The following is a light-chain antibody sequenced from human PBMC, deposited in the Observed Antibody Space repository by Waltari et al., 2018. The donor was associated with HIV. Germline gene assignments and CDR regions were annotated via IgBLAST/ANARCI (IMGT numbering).Light chain of an antibody. J-gene: IGLJ2*01. CDR3: SSYTGTSTHVV. CDR2: RNN. Sequence: QSALTQTPSASGTPGQRVTMSCSGSTSNIGSNYVYWYQQIPGTAPKLLISRNNQRPSGVPDRFSGSKSGTSASLAISGLRSEDEADYYCSSYTGTSTHVVFGGGTKLTVL. CDR1: TSNIGSNY. V-gene: IGLV1-47*01.